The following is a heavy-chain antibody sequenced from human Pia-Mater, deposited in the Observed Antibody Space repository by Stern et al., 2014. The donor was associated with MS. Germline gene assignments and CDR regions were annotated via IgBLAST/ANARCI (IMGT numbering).Heavy chain of an antibody. D-gene: IGHD2-15*01. CDR2: LYPSGGT. J-gene: IGHJ3*02. CDR3: ARGDIPVAFDI. CDR1: GGSISSSTW. Sequence: QLQLQESGPGLVKPSGTLSLTCAVSGGSISSSTWGSWVRQPPRKGLEWIGALYPSGGTNDNPSLQSRVTISVEQATHPLSIKMSSVTAADTAVYYCARGDIPVAFDIWGQGTMVTVS. V-gene: IGHV4-4*02.